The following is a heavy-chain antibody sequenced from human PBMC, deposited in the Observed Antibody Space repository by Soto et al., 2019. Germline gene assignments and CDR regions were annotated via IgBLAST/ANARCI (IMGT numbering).Heavy chain of an antibody. D-gene: IGHD6-13*01. J-gene: IGHJ5*02. CDR2: INAGNGNT. CDR3: ARDWPGSSWYMGWFDP. CDR1: GYTFTSYA. Sequence: ASVKVSCKASGYTFTSYAMHWVRQAHGQRLEWMGWINAGNGNTKYSQKFQGRVTITRDTSASTAYMELSSLRSEDTAVYYCARDWPGSSWYMGWFDPWGQGTLVTVS. V-gene: IGHV1-3*01.